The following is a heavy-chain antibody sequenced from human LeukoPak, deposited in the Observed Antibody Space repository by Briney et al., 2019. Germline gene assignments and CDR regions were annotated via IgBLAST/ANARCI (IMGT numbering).Heavy chain of an antibody. D-gene: IGHD3-22*01. CDR3: ARGGDSSGYANFDY. CDR1: GYAFTCYY. CDR2: INPNSGGT. Sequence: ASVKVSCKASGYAFTCYYMHWVRQAPGQGLEWMGWINPNSGGTNYAQKFQGRVTMTRDTSISTAYMELSRLRSDDTAVYYCARGGDSSGYANFDYWGQGTLVTVSS. J-gene: IGHJ4*02. V-gene: IGHV1-2*02.